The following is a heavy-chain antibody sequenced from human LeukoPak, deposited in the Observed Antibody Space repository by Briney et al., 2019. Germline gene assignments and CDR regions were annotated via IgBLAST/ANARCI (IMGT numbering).Heavy chain of an antibody. CDR3: AREKYYYDSSGGYYYYGMDV. CDR2: IYSGGST. V-gene: IGHV3-66*01. J-gene: IGHJ6*02. D-gene: IGHD3-22*01. CDR1: GFTVSSNY. Sequence: GGSLRLSCAASGFTVSSNYMSWVRQAPGKGLEWVSVIYSGGSTYYADSVKGRFTISRDNSKNTLYLQMNSLRAEDTAVYYCAREKYYYDSSGGYYYYGMDVWGQGTTVTVS.